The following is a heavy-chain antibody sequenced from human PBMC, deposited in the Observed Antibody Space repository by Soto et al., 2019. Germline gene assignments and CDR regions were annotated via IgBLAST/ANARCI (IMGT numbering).Heavy chain of an antibody. CDR3: ARWGTTGGLDV. CDR1: GFTFRSYV. D-gene: IGHD3-16*01. V-gene: IGHV3-30*19. CDR2: TSYDGSNK. Sequence: QVQLVESGGGVVQPGTSLRLSCVGSGFTFRSYVIHWVRQAPGKGLEWVALTSYDGSNKYYDDSVKGRFTISRDNSRNTMDLQMESRRHGSAALYYCARWGTTGGLDVWGQGTLVYVSS. J-gene: IGHJ4*02.